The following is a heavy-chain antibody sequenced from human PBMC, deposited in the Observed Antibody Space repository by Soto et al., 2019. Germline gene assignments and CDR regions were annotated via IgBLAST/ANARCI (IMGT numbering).Heavy chain of an antibody. Sequence: PGGSLRLSCAASGFTFIRYAMSWVRQAPGKGLEWVSAISGSGGSTYYADSVKGRFTISRDNSKNTLYLQMNSLRAEDTAVYYCAKDPGARIAVAGTYFDYWGQGTLVTVSS. D-gene: IGHD6-19*01. CDR1: GFTFIRYA. V-gene: IGHV3-23*01. J-gene: IGHJ4*02. CDR3: AKDPGARIAVAGTYFDY. CDR2: ISGSGGST.